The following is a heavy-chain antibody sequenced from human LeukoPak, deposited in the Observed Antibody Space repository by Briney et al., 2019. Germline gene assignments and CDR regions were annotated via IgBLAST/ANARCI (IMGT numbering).Heavy chain of an antibody. D-gene: IGHD5-18*01. V-gene: IGHV3-23*01. Sequence: SGGSPRLSCAASGFTFSSYAMSWVRQAPGKGLEWVSAISGSGGSTYYADSVKGRITISRDNSKNTLYLQMNSLRAEDTAVYYCAKATVDTAMVIDYWGQGTLVTVSS. J-gene: IGHJ4*02. CDR2: ISGSGGST. CDR1: GFTFSSYA. CDR3: AKATVDTAMVIDY.